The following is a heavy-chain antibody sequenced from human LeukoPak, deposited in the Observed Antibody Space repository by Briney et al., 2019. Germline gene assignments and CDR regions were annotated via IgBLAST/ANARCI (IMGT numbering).Heavy chain of an antibody. J-gene: IGHJ4*02. CDR1: GGSISSYY. Sequence: SETLSLTCTVSGGSISSYYWSWIRQPPGKGLEWVGYIYYSGSTNYNPSLKSRVTISVEKSKNQFSLKLSPVTAADTAVYYCARVAADTSNYYFDYWGQGTLVTVSS. V-gene: IGHV4-59*08. CDR2: IYYSGST. CDR3: ARVAADTSNYYFDY. D-gene: IGHD6-13*01.